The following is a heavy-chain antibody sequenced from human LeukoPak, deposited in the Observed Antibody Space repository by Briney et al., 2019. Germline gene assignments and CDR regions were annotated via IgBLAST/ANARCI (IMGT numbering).Heavy chain of an antibody. CDR3: ANAPALRFLDY. J-gene: IGHJ4*02. Sequence: GGSLRLSCAASGFTFSSYGMHWVRQAPGKGREWVAVIRYDGSNKYYADFVKGRFTISRDNSKNTLYLQMNTLRPEDTAVYYCANAPALRFLDYWGQGTLVTVSS. CDR1: GFTFSSYG. D-gene: IGHD3-3*01. CDR2: IRYDGSNK. V-gene: IGHV3-30*02.